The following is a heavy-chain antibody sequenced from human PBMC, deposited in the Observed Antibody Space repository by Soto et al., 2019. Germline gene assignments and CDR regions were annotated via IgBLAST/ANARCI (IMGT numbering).Heavy chain of an antibody. Sequence: QVQLLQSGGGLVKPGGSLRLSCAASGFTFSSSYMSWIRQAPGKGPEWVSYISSSGVSMYYADSVKGCFTISRDNANNSLYLQMNSLRAEDTAVYYCASGGLNYASWGQRTLVSVSP. J-gene: IGHJ5*02. CDR1: GFTFSSSY. V-gene: IGHV3-11*01. CDR3: ASGGLNYAS. CDR2: ISSSGVSM. D-gene: IGHD3-16*01.